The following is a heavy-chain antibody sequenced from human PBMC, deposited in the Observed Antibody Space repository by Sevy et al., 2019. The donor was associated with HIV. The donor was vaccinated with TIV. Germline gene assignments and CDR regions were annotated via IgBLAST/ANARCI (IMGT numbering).Heavy chain of an antibody. CDR1: GFTFSSYS. CDR3: ARDLDYYGSGNPGLG. Sequence: GGSLRLSCAASGFTFSSYSMNWVRQAPGKGLEWVSYISSSSTIYYADSVKGRFTISRDNAKNSLYLQMNSLRDEDTAVYYCARDLDYYGSGNPGLGWGQGTLVTVSS. CDR2: ISSSSTI. J-gene: IGHJ4*02. D-gene: IGHD3-10*01. V-gene: IGHV3-48*02.